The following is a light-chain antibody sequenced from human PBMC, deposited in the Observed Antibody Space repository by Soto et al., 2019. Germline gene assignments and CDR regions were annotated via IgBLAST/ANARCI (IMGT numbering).Light chain of an antibody. V-gene: IGLV1-44*01. Sequence: QSVLTQPPSASGTPGQRVTISCFGSSSNIGSNTVNWYQQLPGTAPKLIIYSNNQRPSGVPDRFSGSKSATSASLAISGLQSEDEADYYCAAWDDSLNGVLFGGGTKLTVL. CDR2: SNN. CDR1: SSNIGSNT. CDR3: AAWDDSLNGVL. J-gene: IGLJ2*01.